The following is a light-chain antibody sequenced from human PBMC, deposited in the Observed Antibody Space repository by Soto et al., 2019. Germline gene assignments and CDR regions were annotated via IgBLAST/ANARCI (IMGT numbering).Light chain of an antibody. CDR1: NSNIGNNY. V-gene: IGLV1-51*02. Sequence: AVVTQPPSVSAAPGQRVTVSCSGSNSNIGNNYVSWYHHLPGAAPKLLIYENNQRPSGIADRFSGSKSGTSATLGITGLQTGDEGDYYCGAWDDSLSAGVFGGGTKLTVL. CDR3: GAWDDSLSAGV. CDR2: ENN. J-gene: IGLJ3*02.